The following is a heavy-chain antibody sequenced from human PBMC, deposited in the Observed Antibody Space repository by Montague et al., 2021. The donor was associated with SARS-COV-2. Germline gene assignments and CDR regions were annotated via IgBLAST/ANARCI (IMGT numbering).Heavy chain of an antibody. V-gene: IGHV4-59*01. D-gene: IGHD3-22*01. Sequence: SETLSLTCTVSGDSSSTYYWSWIRQPPGKGLEWIGYIYYNGYTXXXPSXXXRVAISVDTSKNQFSLRLSSVTAADTAVYFCARGGATYYYDTSGYVNAFDTWGQGTMVTVSS. CDR3: ARGGATYYYDTSGYVNAFDT. CDR1: GDSSSTYY. CDR2: IYYNGYT. J-gene: IGHJ3*02.